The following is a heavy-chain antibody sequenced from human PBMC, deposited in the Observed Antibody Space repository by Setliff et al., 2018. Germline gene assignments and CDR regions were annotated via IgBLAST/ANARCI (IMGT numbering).Heavy chain of an antibody. Sequence: HPGGSLRLSCVVSGFTFSSFGMHWVRQSPGKGLEWVTVISHDGSSSFYADSVTGRFTISRDNSKNTLYLQMNSLRPEDTAVYYCAKGRKGALSGGGAFDFWGQGTMVTVSS. V-gene: IGHV3-30*18. D-gene: IGHD3-10*02. CDR1: GFTFSSFG. CDR3: AKGRKGALSGGGAFDF. J-gene: IGHJ3*01. CDR2: ISHDGSSS.